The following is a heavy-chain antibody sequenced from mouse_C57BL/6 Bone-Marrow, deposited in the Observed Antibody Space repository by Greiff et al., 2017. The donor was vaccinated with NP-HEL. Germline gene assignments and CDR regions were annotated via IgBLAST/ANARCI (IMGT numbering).Heavy chain of an antibody. D-gene: IGHD4-1*01. Sequence: EVQLVESGGGLVQSGRSLRLSCATSGFTFSDFYMEWVRQAPGKGLEWIAASRNKANDYTTEYSASVKGRFIVSRDTSQSILYLQMNALRAEDTAIYYCARDALTGTPFAYWGQGTLVTVSA. V-gene: IGHV7-1*01. J-gene: IGHJ3*01. CDR1: GFTFSDFY. CDR3: ARDALTGTPFAY. CDR2: SRNKANDYTT.